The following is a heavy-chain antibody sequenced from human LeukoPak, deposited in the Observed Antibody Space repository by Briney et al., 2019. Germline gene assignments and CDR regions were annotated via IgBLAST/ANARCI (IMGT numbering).Heavy chain of an antibody. CDR2: ISGSGSRT. CDR3: AKRGVVIRVILVGFHKEAFYFDS. D-gene: IGHD3-22*01. J-gene: IGHJ4*02. V-gene: IGHV3-23*01. CDR1: GITLSNYG. Sequence: GGSLRLSCAVSGITLSNYGMSWVRQAPGKGLEWVAGISGSGSRTTYGGSVKGRFTISRDNPKNTLYLQMNSLRAEDTAVYFCAKRGVVIRVILVGFHKEAFYFDSWGQGALVTVSS.